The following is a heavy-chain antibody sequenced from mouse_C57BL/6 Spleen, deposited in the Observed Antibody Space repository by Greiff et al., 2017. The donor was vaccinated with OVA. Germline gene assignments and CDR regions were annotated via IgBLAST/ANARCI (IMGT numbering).Heavy chain of an antibody. CDR1: GFSLTSYG. Sequence: QVQLQQSGPGLVQPSQSLSITCTVSGFSLTSYGVHWVRQSPGKGLEWLGVIWRGGSTDYNAAFMSRLSITKDNSKSQVFFKMNSLQADDTAIYYCAKPPYGSSYGYFDVWGTGTTVTVSS. D-gene: IGHD1-1*01. CDR3: AKPPYGSSYGYFDV. V-gene: IGHV2-5*01. CDR2: IWRGGST. J-gene: IGHJ1*03.